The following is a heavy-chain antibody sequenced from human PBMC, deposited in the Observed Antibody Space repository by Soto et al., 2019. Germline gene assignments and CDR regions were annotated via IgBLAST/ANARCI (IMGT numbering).Heavy chain of an antibody. J-gene: IGHJ6*02. CDR1: GYSFTSYW. CDR2: IYPGDSDT. D-gene: IGHD6-13*01. Sequence: GESLKISCKGSGYSFTSYWIGWVRQMPGKGLEWMGIIYPGDSDTRYSPSFQGQVTISADKSISTAYLQWSSLKASDTAMYYCARTSAGGKYYYGMDVWGQGTLVTVSS. V-gene: IGHV5-51*01. CDR3: ARTSAGGKYYYGMDV.